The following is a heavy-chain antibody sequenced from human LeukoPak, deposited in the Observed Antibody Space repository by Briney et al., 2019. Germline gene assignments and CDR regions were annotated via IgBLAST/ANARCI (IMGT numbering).Heavy chain of an antibody. D-gene: IGHD3-9*01. Sequence: GESLKISCKCSGYSFTSYWIGWVRQIPGKGLQCMGIIYPGDSDTRYSPSFQGQVTISADRSISAAYLQWTSLKASDSGVYYCARLDNTGYYPAYWGQGTQVTVSS. CDR2: IYPGDSDT. CDR3: ARLDNTGYYPAY. CDR1: GYSFTSYW. V-gene: IGHV5-51*01. J-gene: IGHJ4*02.